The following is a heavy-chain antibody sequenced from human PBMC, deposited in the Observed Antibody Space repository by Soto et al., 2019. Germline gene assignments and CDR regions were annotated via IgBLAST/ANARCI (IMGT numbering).Heavy chain of an antibody. CDR2: INHSGST. CDR1: GGSFSGYY. J-gene: IGHJ4*02. D-gene: IGHD5-18*01. CDR3: ARGSWIQLWNHHCYFDY. Sequence: PSETLSFTCAVYGGSFSGYYWSWIRQPPGKGLEWIGEINHSGSTNYNPSLKSRVTISVDTSKNQFSLKLSSVTAADTAVYYCARGSWIQLWNHHCYFDYWGQGTLVTVSS. V-gene: IGHV4-34*01.